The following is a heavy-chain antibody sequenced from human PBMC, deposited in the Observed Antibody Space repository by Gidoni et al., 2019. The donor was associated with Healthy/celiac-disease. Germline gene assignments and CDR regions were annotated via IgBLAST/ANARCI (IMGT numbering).Heavy chain of an antibody. Sequence: QLQLQESGSGLVKPSQTLSLTCAVPGGSISSGGYSWSWIRQPPGKGLEWIGYISHSGSTYYNPSLKSRVTISVDRSKNQFSLKLRSVTASDTAVYYCARGGYCSGGSCYLLRFDYWGQGTLVTVSS. CDR1: GGSISSGGYS. J-gene: IGHJ4*02. CDR2: ISHSGST. V-gene: IGHV4-30-2*01. D-gene: IGHD2-15*01. CDR3: ARGGYCSGGSCYLLRFDY.